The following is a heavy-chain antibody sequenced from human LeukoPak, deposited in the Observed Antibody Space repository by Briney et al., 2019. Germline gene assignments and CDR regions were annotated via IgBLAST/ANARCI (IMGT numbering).Heavy chain of an antibody. V-gene: IGHV3-23*01. CDR3: ARGCSGGSCLIDY. D-gene: IGHD2-15*01. Sequence: GGSLRLSCAASGFTFNNNGMNWVRQGPGKGLEWVSAISGSGGSTYYADSVKGRFTISRDNSKNTLYLQMNSLRAEDTAAYHCARGCSGGSCLIDYWGQGTLVTVSS. CDR1: GFTFNNNG. J-gene: IGHJ4*02. CDR2: ISGSGGST.